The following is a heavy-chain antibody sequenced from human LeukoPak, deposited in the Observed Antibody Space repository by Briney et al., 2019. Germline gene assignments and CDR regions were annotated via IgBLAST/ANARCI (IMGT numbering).Heavy chain of an antibody. J-gene: IGHJ4*02. CDR1: GFTFSSYA. D-gene: IGHD3-10*01. CDR3: ARDFQDGSGSYYNGVNY. V-gene: IGHV3-30-3*01. Sequence: GGSLRLSCAASGFTFSSYAMHWVRQAPGKGLEWVAVISYDGSNKYYADSVKGRFTISRDSSKNTLYLQMNSLRAEDTAVYYCARDFQDGSGSYYNGVNYWGQGTLVTVSS. CDR2: ISYDGSNK.